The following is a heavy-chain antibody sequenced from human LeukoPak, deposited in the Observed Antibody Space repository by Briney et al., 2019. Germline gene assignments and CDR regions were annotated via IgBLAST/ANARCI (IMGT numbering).Heavy chain of an antibody. CDR3: AKDIGRLLPGDAFDI. CDR1: GFSFSSYW. CDR2: ISSDGSII. J-gene: IGHJ3*02. D-gene: IGHD2-21*02. Sequence: GGSLRLSCAASGFSFSSYWMHWVRQAPGKGLVWVSRISSDGSIINYADSVKGRFTISRDNAKNSLYLQMNSLRAGDMALYYCAKDIGRLLPGDAFDIWGQGTMVTVSS. V-gene: IGHV3-74*01.